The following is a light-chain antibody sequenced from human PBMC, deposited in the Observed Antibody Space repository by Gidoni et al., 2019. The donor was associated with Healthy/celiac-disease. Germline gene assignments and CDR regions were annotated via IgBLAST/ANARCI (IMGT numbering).Light chain of an antibody. J-gene: IGKJ1*01. CDR1: QSISSW. CDR2: KAS. CDR3: QQYNSYPWT. Sequence: DIQMTQSPSTLSASVGDRVTSTCRASQSISSWLAWYQQKPGKAPKLLIYKASSLESGVPSRFSGSGSGKEFTITISSLQPDDFATYYCQQYNSYPWTFGQXTKVEIK. V-gene: IGKV1-5*03.